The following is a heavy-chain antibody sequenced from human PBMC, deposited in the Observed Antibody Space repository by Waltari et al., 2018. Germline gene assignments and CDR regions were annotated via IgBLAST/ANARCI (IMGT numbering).Heavy chain of an antibody. CDR1: GFTFSNCA. D-gene: IGHD1-26*01. J-gene: IGHJ4*02. Sequence: EVQLLESGGDLVQPGGSLRLSCAASGFTFSNCAMSWVRQAPGKGLGWVSFISGDGSSTYYADSVKGRFTISRDNSKDTLYLQMNSLRAEDTAVYYCVKGSASYSRDFDCWGQGALVTVSS. V-gene: IGHV3-23*01. CDR3: VKGSASYSRDFDC. CDR2: ISGDGSST.